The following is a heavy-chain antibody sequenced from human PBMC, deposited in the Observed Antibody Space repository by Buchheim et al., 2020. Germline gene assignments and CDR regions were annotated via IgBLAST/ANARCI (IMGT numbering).Heavy chain of an antibody. V-gene: IGHV1-46*01. Sequence: QVQLVQSGAEVKKPGASVKASCKASGYTFTSYYMHWVRQAPGQGLEWMGIINPSGGSTSYAQKFQGRVTMTRDTSTSTVYMELSSLRSEDTAVYHCARDLGSSGSYQKRGAFDIWGQGT. CDR1: GYTFTSYY. J-gene: IGHJ3*02. CDR3: ARDLGSSGSYQKRGAFDI. D-gene: IGHD1-26*01. CDR2: INPSGGST.